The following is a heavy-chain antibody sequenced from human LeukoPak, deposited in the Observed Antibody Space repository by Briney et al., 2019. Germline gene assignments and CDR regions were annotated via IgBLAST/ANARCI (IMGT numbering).Heavy chain of an antibody. CDR1: GYSISSGNY. CDR2: IYHSGST. V-gene: IGHV4-38-2*01. Sequence: SETLSLTCSVSGYSISSGNYWGWIRLPPGKGLQWIGSIYHSGSTYYNPSLKSRVTISVDTSKNQFSLKLSSVTAADTAVYYCARLSGGSYSPGYWGQGTLVTVSS. J-gene: IGHJ4*02. CDR3: ARLSGGSYSPGY. D-gene: IGHD1-26*01.